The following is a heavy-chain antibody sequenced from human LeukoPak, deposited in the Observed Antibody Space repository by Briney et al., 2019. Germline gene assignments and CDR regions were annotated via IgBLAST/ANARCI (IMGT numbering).Heavy chain of an antibody. CDR1: GGSINYYY. CDR2: IYYSGST. J-gene: IGHJ4*02. CDR3: ARTPSNDYYDTSGSFDY. D-gene: IGHD3-22*01. V-gene: IGHV4-59*06. Sequence: SETLSLTCTVSGGSINYYYWSWIRQHPGKGLEWIGYIYYSGSTYYNPSLKSRVTISVDTSKNQFSLKLSSVTAADTAVYYCARTPSNDYYDTSGSFDYWGQGTLVTVSS.